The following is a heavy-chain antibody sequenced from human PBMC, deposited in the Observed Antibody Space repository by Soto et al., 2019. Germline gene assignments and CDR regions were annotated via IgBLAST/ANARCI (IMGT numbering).Heavy chain of an antibody. CDR3: AKRDYPYGDYTYGWFDP. CDR1: GFTFSSYA. J-gene: IGHJ5*02. CDR2: ISGSGGST. D-gene: IGHD4-17*01. V-gene: IGHV3-23*01. Sequence: PGGSLRLSCAASGFTFSSYAMSWVRQAPGKGLEWVSAISGSGGSTYYADSVKGRFTISRDNSKNTLYLQMNSLRAEDTAVYYCAKRDYPYGDYTYGWFDPWGQGTLVTVSS.